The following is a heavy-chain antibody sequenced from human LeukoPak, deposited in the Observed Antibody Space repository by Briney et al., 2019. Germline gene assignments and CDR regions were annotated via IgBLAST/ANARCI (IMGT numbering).Heavy chain of an antibody. D-gene: IGHD3-3*01. J-gene: IGHJ6*03. Sequence: SVKVSCKASGYTFSSYAISWVRQAPGQGLEWMGGIIPIFGTANYAQKFQGRVTITTDESTSTAYMELSSLRSEDTAVYYCARDRGSWGGYYKRDYYYYYMDVWGKGTTVTVSS. CDR1: GYTFSSYA. CDR2: IIPIFGTA. V-gene: IGHV1-69*05. CDR3: ARDRGSWGGYYKRDYYYYYMDV.